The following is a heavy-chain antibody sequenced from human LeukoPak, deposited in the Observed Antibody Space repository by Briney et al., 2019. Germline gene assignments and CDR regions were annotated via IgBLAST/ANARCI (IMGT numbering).Heavy chain of an antibody. CDR1: GGSISSSSYY. Sequence: SETLSHTCTVSGGSISSSSYYWGWIRQPPGKGLEWIGSIYYSGSTYYNPSLKSRVTISVDTSKNQFSLKLSSVTAADTAVYYCARDQYYYDSSGYVDYWGQGTLVTVSS. D-gene: IGHD3-22*01. CDR3: ARDQYYYDSSGYVDY. V-gene: IGHV4-39*07. CDR2: IYYSGST. J-gene: IGHJ4*02.